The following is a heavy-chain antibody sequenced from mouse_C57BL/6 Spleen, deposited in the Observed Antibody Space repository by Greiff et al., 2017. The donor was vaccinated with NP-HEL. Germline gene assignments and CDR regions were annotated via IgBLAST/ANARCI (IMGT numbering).Heavy chain of an antibody. J-gene: IGHJ4*01. V-gene: IGHV1-47*01. CDR1: GYTFTTYP. D-gene: IGHD1-1*01. Sequence: ESGAELVKPGASVKMSCKASGYTFTTYPIEWMKQNHGKSLEWIGNFHPYNDDTKYNEKFKGKATLTVEKSSSTVYLELSILTSDDSAVYYCASGPRYYYGSSYGAMDYWGQGTSVTVSS. CDR3: ASGPRYYYGSSYGAMDY. CDR2: FHPYNDDT.